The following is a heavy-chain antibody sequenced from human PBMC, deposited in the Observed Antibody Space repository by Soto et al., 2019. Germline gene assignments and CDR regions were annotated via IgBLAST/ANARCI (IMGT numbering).Heavy chain of an antibody. CDR1: GGSFSGDY. D-gene: IGHD3-9*01. V-gene: IGHV4-34*01. Sequence: LETLSLTCAVYGGSFSGDYWNWIRQSPGKGLEWIGEINHSGITNYNPSLKSRATIFVDTSKKQFTLQLTSVTAADTAVYYCARGASTERYFSPSGGAWFEPWGQGTLVTVSS. J-gene: IGHJ5*02. CDR3: ARGASTERYFSPSGGAWFEP. CDR2: INHSGIT.